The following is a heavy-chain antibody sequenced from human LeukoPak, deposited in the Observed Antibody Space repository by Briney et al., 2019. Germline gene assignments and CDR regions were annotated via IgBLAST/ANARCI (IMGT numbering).Heavy chain of an antibody. D-gene: IGHD6-13*01. Sequence: SETLSLTCAVYGGSFSGYYWSWIRQPPGKGLEWIGEINHSGSTNYNPSLKSRVTISVDTSKNQFSLKLSSVTAADTAVYYCARHAIAAAGTDDGEYFDYWGQGTLVTVSS. J-gene: IGHJ4*02. CDR1: GGSFSGYY. CDR3: ARHAIAAAGTDDGEYFDY. CDR2: INHSGST. V-gene: IGHV4-34*01.